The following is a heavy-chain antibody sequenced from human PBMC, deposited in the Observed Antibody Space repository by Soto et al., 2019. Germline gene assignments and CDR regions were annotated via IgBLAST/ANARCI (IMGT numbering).Heavy chain of an antibody. CDR2: ISAYNGNT. Sequence: QVQLVQSGAEVKKPGASVKVSCKASGYTFTSYGISWVRQAPGQGLEWMGWISAYNGNTNDAQKLQGRVTMTTDTSTSTAYMELRSLRADDTAVYYCARDGYCSSTSCYRVYYYGMDVWGQGTTVTVSS. V-gene: IGHV1-18*01. CDR3: ARDGYCSSTSCYRVYYYGMDV. D-gene: IGHD2-2*03. CDR1: GYTFTSYG. J-gene: IGHJ6*02.